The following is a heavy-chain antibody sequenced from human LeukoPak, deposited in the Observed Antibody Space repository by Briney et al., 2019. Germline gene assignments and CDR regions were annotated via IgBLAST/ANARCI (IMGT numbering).Heavy chain of an antibody. CDR3: AKDRSWGMNSAEY. D-gene: IGHD7-27*01. V-gene: IGHV3-23*01. Sequence: GGSLRPSCAASRFTFSTYAMSWVRQAPGKGLEWVSGISGSGVSTNYADSVKGRFTISRDNSKNALYLQMNSLRPEDTAVYFCAKDRSWGMNSAEYWGQGTLVTVSS. J-gene: IGHJ4*02. CDR2: ISGSGVST. CDR1: RFTFSTYA.